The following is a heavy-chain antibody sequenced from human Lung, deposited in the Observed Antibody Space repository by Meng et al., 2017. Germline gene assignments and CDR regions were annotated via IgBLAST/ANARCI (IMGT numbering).Heavy chain of an antibody. CDR1: GFTFSNYA. CDR2: TAATDGGT. D-gene: IGHD2-8*02. V-gene: IGHV3-23*01. CDR3: ARGTRVSCTGVICYPFDF. Sequence: EVQLLESGGGLVQPGGSRRLSCAAAGFTFSNYAMSCVRQAPEKGLEWVSATAATDGGTYHAASVRGRFTISRDNSKNTLSLQMNSLRADDTAIYYCARGTRVSCTGVICYPFDFWGQGTLVTVSS. J-gene: IGHJ4*02.